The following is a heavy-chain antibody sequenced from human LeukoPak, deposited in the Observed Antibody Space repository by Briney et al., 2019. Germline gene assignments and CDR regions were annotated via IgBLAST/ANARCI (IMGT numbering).Heavy chain of an antibody. D-gene: IGHD3-10*01. CDR3: ARVNYGSATKEDY. CDR1: GFTVSSNY. CDR2: IYYSGSA. V-gene: IGHV4-31*02. J-gene: IGHJ4*02. Sequence: LRLSCAASGFTVSSNYMNWVRQHPGKGLEWIGYIYYSGSACYNPSLKSRVTISVDTSENQFSLKLSSVTAADTAVYYCARVNYGSATKEDYWGQGTLVTVSS.